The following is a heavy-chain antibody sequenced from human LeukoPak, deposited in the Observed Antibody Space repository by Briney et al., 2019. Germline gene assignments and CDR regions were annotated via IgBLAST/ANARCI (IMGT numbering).Heavy chain of an antibody. CDR3: VRDGDDYNFDY. V-gene: IGHV3-74*01. J-gene: IGHJ4*02. CDR2: VKGDGTFT. D-gene: IGHD5-24*01. CDR1: GFTFSNYW. Sequence: GGSLRLSCAASGFTFSNYWMHWVRQAPGKGLVWVSRVKGDGTFTNYADSVKGRFTISRDNAKYTLYLQVHSLRAEDTAIYYCVRDGDDYNFDYWGQGSLVTVSS.